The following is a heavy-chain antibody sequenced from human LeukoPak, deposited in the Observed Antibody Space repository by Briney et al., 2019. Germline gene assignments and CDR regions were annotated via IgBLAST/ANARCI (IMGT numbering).Heavy chain of an antibody. CDR2: INPSGGST. D-gene: IGHD3-10*01. J-gene: IGHJ5*02. CDR3: ATLFRAVDCFDT. CDR1: GYTFTSYN. V-gene: IGHV1-46*01. Sequence: ASVKVSCKSAGYTFTSYNMNWLRQAPGQGLEWMGIINPSGGSTNYAQKFQGRVTMTRDTSTSTIYMEVSSLRSEDTAVYNCATLFRAVDCFDTWGQGTLVTVSS.